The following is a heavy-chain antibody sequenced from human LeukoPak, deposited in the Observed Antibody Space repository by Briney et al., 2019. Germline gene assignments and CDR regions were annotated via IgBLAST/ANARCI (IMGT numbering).Heavy chain of an antibody. D-gene: IGHD3-9*01. CDR1: GYTLTSYG. V-gene: IGHV1-18*04. CDR2: ISAYNGNT. CDR3: AREFDILTGYSPLYYFDY. Sequence: ASVKVSCKASGYTLTSYGISWVRQAPGQGLEWVGWISAYNGNTNYAQKLQGRVTMTTDTSTSTAYMELRSLRSDDTAVYYCAREFDILTGYSPLYYFDYWGQGTLVTVSS. J-gene: IGHJ4*02.